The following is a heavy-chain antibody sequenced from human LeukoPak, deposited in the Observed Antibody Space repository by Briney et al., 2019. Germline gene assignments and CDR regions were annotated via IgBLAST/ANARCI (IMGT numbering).Heavy chain of an antibody. CDR3: ARVLCSGSSCYFWDAFDI. D-gene: IGHD2-15*01. J-gene: IGHJ3*02. Sequence: EASVKVSCKASGYTFTSFYMHWVRQAPGQGLEWMGIINPGGGSTSYAQKFQGRVTMTRDSSTSTDYMELTNLRPEDTAVYYCARVLCSGSSCYFWDAFDIWGQGTMVTVSS. CDR1: GYTFTSFY. CDR2: INPGGGST. V-gene: IGHV1-46*01.